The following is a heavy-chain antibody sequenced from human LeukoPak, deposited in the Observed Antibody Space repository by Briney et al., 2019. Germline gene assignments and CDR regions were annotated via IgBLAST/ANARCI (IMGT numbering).Heavy chain of an antibody. V-gene: IGHV3-7*03. J-gene: IGHJ4*02. CDR3: ARGGYYDTSGYYY. D-gene: IGHD3-22*01. CDR2: IQQDGTGK. Sequence: GGSLRLSCVASGFTFTDYWMSWVRQAPGKGLEWVANIQQDGTGKYYVDSLKGRFTISRDNAKKSLYLQVNSLRAEDTAVYYCARGGYYDTSGYYYWGQGTLVTVSS. CDR1: GFTFTDYW.